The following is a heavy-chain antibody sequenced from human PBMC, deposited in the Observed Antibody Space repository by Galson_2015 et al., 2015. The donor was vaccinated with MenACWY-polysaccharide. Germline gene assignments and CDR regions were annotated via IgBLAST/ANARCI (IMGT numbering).Heavy chain of an antibody. V-gene: IGHV1-3*01. CDR2: INGGDGKS. D-gene: IGHD6-19*01. CDR1: GYTFSNYA. J-gene: IGHJ4*02. CDR3: ARTEAGDFRLDY. Sequence: SVKVSCKAFGYTFSNYAMHWVRQAPGQRLEWLGWINGGDGKSKYSQNFQVRITITRDTSASTVSMELSSLRSEDTAVYYCARTEAGDFRLDYWGQGALVTDSS.